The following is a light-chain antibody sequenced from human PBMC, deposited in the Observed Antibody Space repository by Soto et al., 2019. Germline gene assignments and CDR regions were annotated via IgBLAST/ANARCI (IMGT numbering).Light chain of an antibody. CDR2: DVS. V-gene: IGLV2-11*01. CDR3: CSYAGDLAL. Sequence: QSALTQPRSVSGSPGQSVTISCTGTSSDVGSYDFVSWYQQHPGKAPKLMISDVSKRPSGVPDRFSGSKSGNTASLTISGFQAEDEADYYCCSYAGDLALFGGGTKLTVL. J-gene: IGLJ2*01. CDR1: SSDVGSYDF.